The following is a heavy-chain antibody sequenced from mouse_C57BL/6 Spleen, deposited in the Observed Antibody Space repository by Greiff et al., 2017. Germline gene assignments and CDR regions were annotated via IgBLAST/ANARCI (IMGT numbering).Heavy chain of an antibody. V-gene: IGHV8-12*01. CDR1: GFSLSTSGMG. CDR2: IYWDDDK. D-gene: IGHD3-3*01. Sequence: ESGPGLLQSSQTLSLTCSFSGFSLSTSGMGVSWIRQPSGKGLEWLAHIYWDDDKRYNPSLKSRLTISKDTSRNQVFLKITSVDTADTATYDCARRGTAHYAMDYWGQGTSVTVSS. CDR3: ARRGTAHYAMDY. J-gene: IGHJ4*01.